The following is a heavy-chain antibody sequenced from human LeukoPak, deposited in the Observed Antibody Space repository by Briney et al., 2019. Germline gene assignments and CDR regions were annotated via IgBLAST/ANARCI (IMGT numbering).Heavy chain of an antibody. CDR3: ARVRQSRSPLDY. CDR1: GFTFSDYY. V-gene: IGHV3-11*05. D-gene: IGHD1-26*01. Sequence: GGSLRLSCAASGFTFSDYYMSWISQAPGKGLEWVSYISKSGDNTNYADSVKGRFTISRDNAKNSLYLQMNSLRAEDTAVYYCARVRQSRSPLDYWGQGTLVTVSS. J-gene: IGHJ4*02. CDR2: ISKSGDNT.